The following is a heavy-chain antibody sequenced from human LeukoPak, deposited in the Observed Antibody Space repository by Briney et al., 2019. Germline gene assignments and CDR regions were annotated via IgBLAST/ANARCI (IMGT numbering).Heavy chain of an antibody. CDR1: GFTFRSYA. CDR3: AREGRIFPTFDY. J-gene: IGHJ4*02. Sequence: GGSLRLSCAGSGFTFRSYAMSWVRQSPVKGQEWVSAISDSGDGTYYADSVKARFTISRDNSKNTVYLEMSSLRAEDTAVYYCAREGRIFPTFDYWGQGTLVTVSS. CDR2: ISDSGDGT. D-gene: IGHD3-3*01. V-gene: IGHV3-23*01.